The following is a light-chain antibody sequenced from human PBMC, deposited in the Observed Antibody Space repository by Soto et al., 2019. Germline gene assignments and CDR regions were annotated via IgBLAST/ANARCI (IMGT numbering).Light chain of an antibody. V-gene: IGKV3-11*01. Sequence: EIAMTQSPATLSVSPGERATLSCRASQSVSSKLAWYQQKPGQAPRLLIYGASSRATGIPDRFSGSGSGTDFTLTISSLEPEDFAVYYCQRRSNWPPITFGQGTRLEIK. CDR1: QSVSSK. CDR3: QRRSNWPPIT. J-gene: IGKJ5*01. CDR2: GAS.